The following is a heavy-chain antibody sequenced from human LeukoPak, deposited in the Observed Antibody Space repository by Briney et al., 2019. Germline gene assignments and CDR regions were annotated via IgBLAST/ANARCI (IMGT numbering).Heavy chain of an antibody. J-gene: IGHJ4*02. V-gene: IGHV4-61*02. CDR1: GGSISSGSYY. CDR2: IYTSGST. D-gene: IGHD6-13*01. Sequence: SQTLSLTCTVSGGSISSGSYYWSWIRQPAGKGLEWIGRIYTSGSTNYNPSLKSRVTISVDTSKNQFSLKLSSVTAADTAAYYCARAGIAAADSPLDYWGQGTLVTVSS. CDR3: ARAGIAAADSPLDY.